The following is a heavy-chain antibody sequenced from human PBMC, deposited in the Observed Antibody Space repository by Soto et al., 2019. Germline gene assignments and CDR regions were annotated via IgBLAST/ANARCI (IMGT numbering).Heavy chain of an antibody. CDR1: GFTFSSYS. V-gene: IGHV3-48*02. CDR2: ISSSSSTI. J-gene: IGHJ4*02. CDR3: ARDPSQGWVGLNIAARPFGKKNFDY. D-gene: IGHD6-6*01. Sequence: GGSLRLSCAASGFTFSSYSMNWVRQAPGKGLEWVSYISSSSSTIYYADSVKGRFTISRDNAKNSLYLQMNSLRDEDTAVYYCARDPSQGWVGLNIAARPFGKKNFDYWGQGTLVTVSS.